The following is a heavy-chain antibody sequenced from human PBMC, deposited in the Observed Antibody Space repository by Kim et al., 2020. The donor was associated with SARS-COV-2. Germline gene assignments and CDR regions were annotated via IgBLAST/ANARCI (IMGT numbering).Heavy chain of an antibody. Sequence: SETLSLTCTVSGGSISSGGYYWSWIRQHPGKGLEWIGYIYYSASTYYNPSLKSRVTISVDTSKNQFSLKLSSVTAADTAVYYCARVHGRYDFWSGYPYYFDYWGQGTLVTVSS. CDR3: ARVHGRYDFWSGYPYYFDY. CDR2: IYYSAST. J-gene: IGHJ4*02. V-gene: IGHV4-31*03. D-gene: IGHD3-3*01. CDR1: GGSISSGGYY.